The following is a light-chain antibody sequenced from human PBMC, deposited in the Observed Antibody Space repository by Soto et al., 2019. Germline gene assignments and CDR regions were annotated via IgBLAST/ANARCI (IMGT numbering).Light chain of an antibody. Sequence: ITHTPLSLPATLVQPATLSFLASQIVSSSYLAWYQQKPGQAPRLLIYGPSTRASGIPARFSGSGSGTEFTLTISSLQSEDFAVYYCQKYYSWPLNFGQGTRLEIK. V-gene: IGKV3-15*01. CDR2: GPS. CDR3: QKYYSWPLN. J-gene: IGKJ5*01. CDR1: QIVSSSY.